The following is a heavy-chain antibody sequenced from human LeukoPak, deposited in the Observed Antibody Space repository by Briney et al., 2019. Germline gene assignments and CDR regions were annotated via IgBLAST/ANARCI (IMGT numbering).Heavy chain of an antibody. CDR2: IYYSGST. Sequence: SETLSLTCTVSGGSVSSGSYYWSWIRQPPGKGLEWIGYIYYSGSTNYNPSLKSRVTISVDTSRNQFSLKLSSVTAADTAVYYCARSSLYSSSWYFDYWGQGTLVTVSS. CDR1: GGSVSSGSYY. D-gene: IGHD6-13*01. CDR3: ARSSLYSSSWYFDY. V-gene: IGHV4-61*01. J-gene: IGHJ4*02.